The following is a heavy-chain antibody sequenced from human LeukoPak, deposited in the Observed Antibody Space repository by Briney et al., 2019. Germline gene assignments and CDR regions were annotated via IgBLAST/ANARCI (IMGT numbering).Heavy chain of an antibody. CDR1: GGSINNGGYS. V-gene: IGHV4-30-2*01. J-gene: IGHJ4*02. CDR3: ARGSLDFDY. Sequence: PSQTLSLTCAVPGGSINNGGYSWSWIRQPPGKGLEWIGYIYHSESTYYNPSLKNRVTISIDRSKNQLSLNLSSVTAADTAVCYCARGSLDFDYWGQGTLVTVSS. CDR2: IYHSEST.